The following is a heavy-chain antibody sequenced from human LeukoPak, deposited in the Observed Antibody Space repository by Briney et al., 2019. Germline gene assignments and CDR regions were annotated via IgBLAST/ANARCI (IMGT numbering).Heavy chain of an antibody. J-gene: IGHJ5*02. CDR2: ISGSGGST. D-gene: IGHD1/OR15-1a*01. CDR1: GFTFSSYG. V-gene: IGHV3-23*01. Sequence: GGSLRLSCAASGFTFSSYGMSWARQAPGKGLEWVSSISGSGGSTYYADSVKGHFTISRDNSKNTLYLQMNSLRAEDTAVYYCAKPSITTASWFDPWGQGTLVTVSS. CDR3: AKPSITTASWFDP.